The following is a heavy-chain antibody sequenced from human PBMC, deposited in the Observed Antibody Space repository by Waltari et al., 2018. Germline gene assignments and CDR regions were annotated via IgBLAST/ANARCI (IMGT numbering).Heavy chain of an antibody. CDR2: VSYDGSDK. Sequence: QVDLVESGGGVVPPGRSLRLSCAVSGFTFSTYGIHWVRQAPGKGLEWVAVVSYDGSDKYYADSVKGRFTVSRDNSKSTLYLEMSNLRREDTGVYYCAKSFRSHMDFYYYGMDVWGQGTTVTVS. V-gene: IGHV3-30*18. CDR3: AKSFRSHMDFYYYGMDV. J-gene: IGHJ6*02. CDR1: GFTFSTYG.